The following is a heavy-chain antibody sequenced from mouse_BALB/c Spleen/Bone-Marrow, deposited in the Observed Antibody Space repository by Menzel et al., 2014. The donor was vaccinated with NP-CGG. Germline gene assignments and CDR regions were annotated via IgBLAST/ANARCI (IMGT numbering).Heavy chain of an antibody. J-gene: IGHJ2*01. Sequence: EVQLQQSGAELVKPGASVKLSCTASGFNIXDTYIHWVKQRPEQGLEWIGRIDPANGNTKYDPKFQGKATITADTSSNTAYLQLSSLTSEDTAVYYCARYYYGSSYFDYWGQGTTLTGSS. CDR2: IDPANGNT. CDR3: ARYYYGSSYFDY. V-gene: IGHV14-3*02. D-gene: IGHD1-1*01. CDR1: GFNIXDTY.